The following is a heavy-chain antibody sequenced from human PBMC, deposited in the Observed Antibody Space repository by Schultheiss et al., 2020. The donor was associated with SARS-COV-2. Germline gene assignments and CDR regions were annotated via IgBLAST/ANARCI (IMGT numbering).Heavy chain of an antibody. D-gene: IGHD6-6*01. J-gene: IGHJ6*03. V-gene: IGHV3-23*01. CDR2: ISGSGGST. Sequence: GGSLRLSCAASGFTFSSYAMSWVRQAPGKGLEWVSAISGSGGSTYYADSVKGRFTISRDNSKNTLYLQMNSLRAEDTAVYYCAKGGIAARRYQASRGYYMDVCGKGTTVTVSS. CDR3: AKGGIAARRYQASRGYYMDV. CDR1: GFTFSSYA.